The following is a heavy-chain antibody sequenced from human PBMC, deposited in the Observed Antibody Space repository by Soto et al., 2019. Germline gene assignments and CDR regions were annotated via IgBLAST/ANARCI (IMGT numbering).Heavy chain of an antibody. V-gene: IGHV3-30*03. Sequence: QVQLVESGGGVVQPGRSLRLSCAASGFPFSSYGMHWVREAPGTGLGRVAVTSYDGRNKYYADSVKDRFTISRDNSASTLYLQMNSLRPEETALYYCVGGQYYFDYRGQGTLVTGSP. J-gene: IGHJ4*02. D-gene: IGHD6-25*01. CDR1: GFPFSSYG. CDR2: TSYDGRNK. CDR3: VGGQYYFDY.